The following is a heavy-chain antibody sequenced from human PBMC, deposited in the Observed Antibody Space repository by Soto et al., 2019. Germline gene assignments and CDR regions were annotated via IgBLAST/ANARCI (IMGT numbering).Heavy chain of an antibody. CDR1: GGSISSSSYY. Sequence: SLTCSVSGGSISSSSYYWGWIRQPPGKGLEWIGSIYYSGSTYYNPSLKSRVTISVDTSKNQFSLKLSSVTAADTAVYYCARGKGPAAMVNWFDPWGQGTLVTVSS. V-gene: IGHV4-39*01. D-gene: IGHD2-2*01. CDR3: ARGKGPAAMVNWFDP. J-gene: IGHJ5*02. CDR2: IYYSGST.